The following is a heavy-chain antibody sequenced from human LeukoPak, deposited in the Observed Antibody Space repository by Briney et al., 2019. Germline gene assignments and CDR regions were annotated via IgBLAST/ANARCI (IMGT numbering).Heavy chain of an antibody. J-gene: IGHJ5*02. Sequence: ASVKVSCKASGYTFTGYYMHWVRQAPGQGLEWMEWINPNSGGTNYAQKFQGRVTVTRDTSISTAYMELSRLRSDDTAVYCCARDVGYCSSTSCYAGWFDPWGQGTLVTVSS. D-gene: IGHD2-2*01. V-gene: IGHV1-2*02. CDR3: ARDVGYCSSTSCYAGWFDP. CDR2: INPNSGGT. CDR1: GYTFTGYY.